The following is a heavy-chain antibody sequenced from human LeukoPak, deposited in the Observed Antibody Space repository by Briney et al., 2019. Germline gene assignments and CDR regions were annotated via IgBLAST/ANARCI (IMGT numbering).Heavy chain of an antibody. J-gene: IGHJ5*02. D-gene: IGHD6-19*01. CDR2: IYSGGTT. Sequence: GGSLRFYCVASGFTFSSYSSYWMSWVRQAPGKGLEWVSVIYSGGTTYYADSVKGRFTISRDDSKNTLYLQMNSLGAEDTAMYYCARRGSGWSLDPWGQGTLVTVSS. CDR1: GFTFSSYSSYW. CDR3: ARRGSGWSLDP. V-gene: IGHV3-66*04.